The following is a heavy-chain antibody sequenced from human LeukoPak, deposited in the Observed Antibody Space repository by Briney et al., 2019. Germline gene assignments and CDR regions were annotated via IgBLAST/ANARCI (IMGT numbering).Heavy chain of an antibody. D-gene: IGHD2/OR15-2a*01. CDR1: GFTFDDYA. CDR2: ISWNSDII. V-gene: IGHV3-9*01. CDR3: ATNRPLDY. J-gene: IGHJ4*02. Sequence: PGRSLRLSCAASGFTFDDYAMHWVRQTPGKGLEWVSSISWNSDIIGYADSVKGRFTISRDNAKKSLYLQMNSLRVEDTAVYYCATNRPLDYWGQGTLVTVSS.